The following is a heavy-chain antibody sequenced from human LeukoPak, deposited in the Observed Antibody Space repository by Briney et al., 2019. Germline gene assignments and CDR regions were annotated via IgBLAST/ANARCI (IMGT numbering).Heavy chain of an antibody. CDR2: ISGSGSST. V-gene: IGHV3-23*01. CDR3: ARYNSSGWYQEGFDY. D-gene: IGHD6-19*01. Sequence: LTGGSLRLSCAASGFTVSSNYMSWVRQAPGKGLEWVSVISGSGSSTYYADSVKGRFTISRDNSKNTLYLQMNSLRAEDTAVYYCARYNSSGWYQEGFDYWGQGTLVTVSS. CDR1: GFTVSSNY. J-gene: IGHJ4*02.